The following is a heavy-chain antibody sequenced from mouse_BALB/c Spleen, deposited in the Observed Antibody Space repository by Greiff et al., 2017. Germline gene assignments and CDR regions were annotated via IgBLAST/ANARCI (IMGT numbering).Heavy chain of an antibody. CDR2: INPYNGAT. D-gene: IGHD2-4*01. Sequence: EVQLQQSGPELVKPGASVKISCKASGYSFTGYYMHWVKQSHVKSLEWIGRINPYNGATSYNQNFKDKASLTVDKSSSTAYMELHSLTSEDSAVYYCAAITTGHYYAMDYWGQGTSVTVSS. V-gene: IGHV1-31*01. J-gene: IGHJ4*01. CDR1: GYSFTGYY. CDR3: AAITTGHYYAMDY.